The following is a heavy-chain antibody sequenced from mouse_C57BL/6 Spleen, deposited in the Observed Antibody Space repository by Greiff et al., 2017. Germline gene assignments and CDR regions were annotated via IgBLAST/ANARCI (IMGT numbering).Heavy chain of an antibody. J-gene: IGHJ3*01. Sequence: EVQLVESGGGLVKPGGSLKLSCAASGFTFSDYGMHWVRQAPEKGLEWVAYISSGSSTIYYADTVKGRFTISRDNAKNTLFLQMTSLRSEDTAMYYCARTVHFITTGGFAYWGQGTLVTVSA. CDR2: ISSGSSTI. CDR1: GFTFSDYG. V-gene: IGHV5-17*01. D-gene: IGHD1-1*01. CDR3: ARTVHFITTGGFAY.